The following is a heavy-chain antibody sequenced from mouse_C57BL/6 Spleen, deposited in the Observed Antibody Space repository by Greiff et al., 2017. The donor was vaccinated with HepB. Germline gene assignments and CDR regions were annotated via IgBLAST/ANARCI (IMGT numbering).Heavy chain of an antibody. D-gene: IGHD3-2*02. CDR3: ARRKAAQVTGAMDY. CDR2: IYPGDGDT. Sequence: QVQLQQSGPELVKPGASVKISCKASGYAFSSSWMNWVKQRPGKGLEWIGRIYPGDGDTNYNGKFKGKATLTADKSSSTAYMQLSSLTSEDSAVYFCARRKAAQVTGAMDYWGQGTSVTVSS. V-gene: IGHV1-82*01. J-gene: IGHJ4*01. CDR1: GYAFSSSW.